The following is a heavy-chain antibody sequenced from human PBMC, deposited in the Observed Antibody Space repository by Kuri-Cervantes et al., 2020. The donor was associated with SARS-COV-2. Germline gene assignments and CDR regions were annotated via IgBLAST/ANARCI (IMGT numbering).Heavy chain of an antibody. CDR1: VDSVSSNSVA. CDR2: TYYRSKWYN. CDR3: ARDQEVYTPSNWFDP. V-gene: IGHV6-1*01. Sequence: SQTLSLTGAISVDSVSSNSVAWNWIRQSPSRGLEWLGRTYYRSKWYNDYAVSVKSRITINPDTSKNQFSLQLNSVTPEDTAVYYCARDQEVYTPSNWFDPWGQGTLVTVSS. D-gene: IGHD1-14*01. J-gene: IGHJ5*02.